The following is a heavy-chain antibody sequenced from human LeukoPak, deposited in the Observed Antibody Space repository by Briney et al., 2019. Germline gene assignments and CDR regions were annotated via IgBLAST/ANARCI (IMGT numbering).Heavy chain of an antibody. V-gene: IGHV1-18*01. Sequence: ASVKVSCTTSGYNFNNYGITWVRQAPGQGLEWMGWISTYNGNTNYAQKLQARVTMTTDTSTSTAYMELRSLRSDDTAVYYCARGLYYDSSGYKPVHHWGQGTLVTVSS. CDR3: ARGLYYDSSGYKPVHH. J-gene: IGHJ1*01. CDR1: GYNFNNYG. CDR2: ISTYNGNT. D-gene: IGHD3-22*01.